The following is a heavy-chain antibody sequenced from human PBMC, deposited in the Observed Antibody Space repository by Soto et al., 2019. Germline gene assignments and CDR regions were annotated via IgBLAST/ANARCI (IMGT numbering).Heavy chain of an antibody. CDR3: VRDLYGSGSYFGYFDY. D-gene: IGHD3-10*01. V-gene: IGHV3-64D*08. Sequence: EVQLVESGGGLVQPGGSLRLACSASGFTFKIHAMHWVRQAPGKGLEYVSTINSNGVSTSYANSVKGRSTISRDNSKNTLYLQMSRLSAEDTAVYYCVRDLYGSGSYFGYFDYWGQGTLVTVSS. J-gene: IGHJ4*02. CDR1: GFTFKIHA. CDR2: INSNGVST.